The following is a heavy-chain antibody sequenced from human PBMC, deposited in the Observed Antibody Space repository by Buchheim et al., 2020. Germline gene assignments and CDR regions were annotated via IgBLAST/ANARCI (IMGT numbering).Heavy chain of an antibody. D-gene: IGHD3-22*01. CDR3: ARGSVTVDY. CDR2: VSADNGRT. Sequence: QVQLVQSGGEVKKPGASVKVSCKASGYTFTTYGITWVRQAPGQGLEWLGWVSADNGRTHYAEKVQGRVTMTTDTSTSTAYMELTNLTADDMAVYYCARGSVTVDYWGQGTL. J-gene: IGHJ4*02. CDR1: GYTFTTYG. V-gene: IGHV1-18*03.